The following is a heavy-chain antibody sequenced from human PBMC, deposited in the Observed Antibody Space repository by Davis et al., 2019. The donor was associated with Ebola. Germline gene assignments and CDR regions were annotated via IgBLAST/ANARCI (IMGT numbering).Heavy chain of an antibody. J-gene: IGHJ6*02. CDR1: GGSISSYY. Sequence: SETLSLTCTVSGGSISSYYWSWIRQPPGKGLEWIGYIYYSESTNYNPSLKSRVTISVDTSKNQFSLKLSSVTAADTAVYYCARFGRYCSSTSCYSYGMDVWGQGTTVTVSS. V-gene: IGHV4-59*01. D-gene: IGHD2-2*01. CDR2: IYYSEST. CDR3: ARFGRYCSSTSCYSYGMDV.